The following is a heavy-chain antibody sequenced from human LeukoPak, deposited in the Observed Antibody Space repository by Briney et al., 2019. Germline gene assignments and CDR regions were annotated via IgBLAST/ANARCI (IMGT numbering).Heavy chain of an antibody. CDR3: ASPFGVDY. V-gene: IGHV3-30*04. J-gene: IGHJ4*02. Sequence: GSLRLSCAASGFTFSSYAMHWVRQAPGKGLEWVAVISYDGSNKYYADSVKGRFTISRDNSKNTLYLQMNSLRAEDTAVYYCASPFGVDYWGQGTLVTVSS. CDR1: GFTFSSYA. D-gene: IGHD3-10*01. CDR2: ISYDGSNK.